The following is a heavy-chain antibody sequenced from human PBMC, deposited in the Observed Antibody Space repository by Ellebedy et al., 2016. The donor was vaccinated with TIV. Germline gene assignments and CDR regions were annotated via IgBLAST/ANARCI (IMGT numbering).Heavy chain of an antibody. J-gene: IGHJ4*02. CDR3: AKRDVYDRTGYSPLFDY. D-gene: IGHD3-22*01. Sequence: GESLKISXEGSGFTFSVYSLNWVHQAPGKGLDWVSGIDGGGDDTYYSDSVKGRFAISRDNSKNLLFLQMDSLRVEDTAVYYCAKRDVYDRTGYSPLFDYWGQGILVTVSS. V-gene: IGHV3-23*01. CDR2: IDGGGDDT. CDR1: GFTFSVYS.